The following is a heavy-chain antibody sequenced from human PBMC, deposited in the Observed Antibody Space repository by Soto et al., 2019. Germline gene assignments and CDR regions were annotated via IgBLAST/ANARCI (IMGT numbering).Heavy chain of an antibody. CDR2: ISASGGST. D-gene: IGHD3-10*01. CDR1: GFTFSSYA. Sequence: EVQLLESGGGLVQPGGSLRLSCAASGFTFSSYAMSWVRQAPGKGLEWVSGISASGGSTYNADAVMGRFTISRDNAKNTLYLQMNSLRAEDTAVYYCAKDSPYGSGSYDFDYWGQGTLVTVSS. V-gene: IGHV3-23*01. J-gene: IGHJ4*02. CDR3: AKDSPYGSGSYDFDY.